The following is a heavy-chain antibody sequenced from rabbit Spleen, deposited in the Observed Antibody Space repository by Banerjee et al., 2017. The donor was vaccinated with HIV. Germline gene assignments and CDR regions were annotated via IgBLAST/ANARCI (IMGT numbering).Heavy chain of an antibody. CDR1: GFSFSSIYY. Sequence: QEQLEESGGDLVKPEGSLTLTCTASGFSFSSIYYMCWVRQAPGKGLEWIACIYAGSSGSTYYASWAKGRFTISKASSTTVTLQMTSLTAADTATYFCARLIHAGVGGDGVLPHYFNLWGQGTLVTVS. CDR3: ARLIHAGVGGDGVLPHYFNL. D-gene: IGHD4-2*01. J-gene: IGHJ4*01. V-gene: IGHV1S45*01. CDR2: IYAGSSGST.